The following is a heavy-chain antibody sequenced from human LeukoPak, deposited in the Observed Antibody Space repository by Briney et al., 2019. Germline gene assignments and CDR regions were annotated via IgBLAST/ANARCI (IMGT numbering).Heavy chain of an antibody. J-gene: IGHJ2*01. V-gene: IGHV4-59*01. CDR2: IYYSGGT. D-gene: IGHD3-16*02. Sequence: SETLSLTCTVSGGSISSYYWSWIRQPPGKGLEWIGYIYYSGGTNYNPSLKSRVTISVDTSKNQFSLKLSSVTAADTAVYYCARLYGAPRGWYFDLWGRGTLVTVSS. CDR3: ARLYGAPRGWYFDL. CDR1: GGSISSYY.